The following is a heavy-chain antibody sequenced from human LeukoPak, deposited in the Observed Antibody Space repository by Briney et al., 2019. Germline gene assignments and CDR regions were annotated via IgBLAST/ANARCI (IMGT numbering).Heavy chain of an antibody. CDR2: IYYSGST. CDR3: ARADYGGNYFDY. J-gene: IGHJ4*02. CDR1: GGSISSYY. V-gene: IGHV4-59*08. D-gene: IGHD4-23*01. Sequence: SETLSLTCIVSGGSISSYYWSWIRQPPGKGLEWIGYIYYSGSTNYNPSLKSRVTISADTSKNQFSLKLSSVTAADTAVYYCARADYGGNYFDYWGQGTLVTVSS.